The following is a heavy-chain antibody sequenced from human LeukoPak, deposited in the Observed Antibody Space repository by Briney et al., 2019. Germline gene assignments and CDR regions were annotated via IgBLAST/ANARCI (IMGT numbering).Heavy chain of an antibody. Sequence: KSSETLSLTCAVYGGSFSGYYWSWIRQPPGKGPEWIGEINHSGSTNYNPSLKSRVTISVDTSKNQFSLKLSSVTAADTAVYYCARHRRGFDPWGQGTLVTVSS. CDR2: INHSGST. J-gene: IGHJ5*02. D-gene: IGHD3-10*01. CDR1: GGSFSGYY. V-gene: IGHV4-34*01. CDR3: ARHRRGFDP.